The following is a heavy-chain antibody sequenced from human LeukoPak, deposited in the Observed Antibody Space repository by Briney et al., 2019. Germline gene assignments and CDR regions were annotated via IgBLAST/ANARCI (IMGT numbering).Heavy chain of an antibody. D-gene: IGHD2/OR15-2a*01. CDR1: GGSITSSSYF. V-gene: IGHV4-61*02. J-gene: IGHJ3*02. Sequence: PSQTLSLTCTVSGGSITSSSYFWSWIRQPAGKGLEWIGRIYTSGSTNYNPSLKSRVTILVDTSKNQFSLKLSSVTAADTAVYYCARDERDSSPGAFDIWGQGTMVTVSS. CDR2: IYTSGST. CDR3: ARDERDSSPGAFDI.